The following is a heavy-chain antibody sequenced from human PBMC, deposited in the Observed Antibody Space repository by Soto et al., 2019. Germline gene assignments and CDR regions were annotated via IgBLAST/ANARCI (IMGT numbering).Heavy chain of an antibody. CDR3: ARRAYSSSWYRSHYYYYGMDV. Sequence: SGPTLVNPPETLTLTCTVSGFSLSNARMGVSWIRQPPGKALEWLAHIFSNDEKSYSTSLKSRLTISKDTSKSQVVLTMTNMDPVDTATYYCARRAYSSSWYRSHYYYYGMDVWGQGTTVTVSS. D-gene: IGHD6-13*01. V-gene: IGHV2-26*01. CDR2: IFSNDEK. J-gene: IGHJ6*02. CDR1: GFSLSNARMG.